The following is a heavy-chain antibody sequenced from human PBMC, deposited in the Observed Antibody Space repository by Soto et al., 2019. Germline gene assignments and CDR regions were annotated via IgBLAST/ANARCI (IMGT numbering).Heavy chain of an antibody. J-gene: IGHJ4*02. CDR3: ARGGAVSSGWYDGH. CDR2: IYYSGST. V-gene: IGHV4-59*08. D-gene: IGHD6-19*01. Sequence: SETLSLTCTVSGGSISSYYWSWIRQPPGKGLEWIGYIYYSGSTNYNPSLKSRVTISVDTSKNQFSLKLSSVTAADTAVYYCARGGAVSSGWYDGHWGLGTLVTVSS. CDR1: GGSISSYY.